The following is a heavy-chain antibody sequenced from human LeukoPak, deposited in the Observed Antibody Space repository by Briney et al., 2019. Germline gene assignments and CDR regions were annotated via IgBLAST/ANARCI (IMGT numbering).Heavy chain of an antibody. CDR2: ISAYNGNT. Sequence: ASVKVSCKASGYTFTIYDISWVRQAPGQGLEWMGWISAYNGNTNYAQKHQGRVTMTTDTSTSTAYMELRSLRSDDTAVYYCARVKHSKSAGTPWPYWGQGTLVTVPS. CDR1: GYTFTIYD. CDR3: ARVKHSKSAGTPWPY. D-gene: IGHD6-13*01. J-gene: IGHJ4*02. V-gene: IGHV1-18*01.